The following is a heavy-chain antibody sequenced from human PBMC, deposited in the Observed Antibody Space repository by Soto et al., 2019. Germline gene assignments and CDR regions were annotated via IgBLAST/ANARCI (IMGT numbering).Heavy chain of an antibody. J-gene: IGHJ4*02. Sequence: PGESLKISCQVSGYSFTNYWIGWVRQMPGKGLEWMGIIYPGDSDTRYSPSFQGQVTISADKSINTAYLQWSSLKASDTATYYCATSRIIGMTWSFDYWGQGTLVTVSS. CDR2: IYPGDSDT. CDR1: GYSFTNYW. D-gene: IGHD1-20*01. CDR3: ATSRIIGMTWSFDY. V-gene: IGHV5-51*01.